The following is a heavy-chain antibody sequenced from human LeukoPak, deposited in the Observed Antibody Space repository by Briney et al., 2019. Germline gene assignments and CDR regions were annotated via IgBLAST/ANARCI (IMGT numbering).Heavy chain of an antibody. D-gene: IGHD3-16*01. Sequence: PSETLSLTCTVSGASISSYYWSWIRQPPGKGLEWIGYIYYSGSTHYNPSLKSRVTISIHTSKNQFPLNLSSVTAADTAVYYCARVFWGQLHAFDFWGQGTMVTVSS. CDR1: GASISSYY. V-gene: IGHV4-59*01. J-gene: IGHJ3*01. CDR2: IYYSGST. CDR3: ARVFWGQLHAFDF.